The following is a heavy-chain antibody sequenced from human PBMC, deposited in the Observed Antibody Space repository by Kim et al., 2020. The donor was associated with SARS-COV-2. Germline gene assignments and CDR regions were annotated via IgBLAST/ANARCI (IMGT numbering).Heavy chain of an antibody. CDR1: GFTFSNCG. J-gene: IGHJ6*02. Sequence: GGSLRLSCEGSGFTFSNCGMHWVRQAPGKGLEWVGVISYDGSNKYYADSVKGRFTISRDNSKNTLYLQMNNLSAEDTALYYCAKEYHINHKYYGTDVWG. CDR2: ISYDGSNK. CDR3: AKEYHINHKYYGTDV. V-gene: IGHV3-30*18.